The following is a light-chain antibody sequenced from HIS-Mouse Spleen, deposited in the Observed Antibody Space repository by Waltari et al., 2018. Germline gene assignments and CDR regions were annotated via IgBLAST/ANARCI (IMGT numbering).Light chain of an antibody. Sequence: QSALTRPPSASGSPGQSVTISCTGTSSDVGGYNYVSWYQQHPGKAPKLMLSEVSKRPSGVPARFSGSKSGNTASLTVSGLQAEDEADYYCSSYAGSNNVVFGGGTKLTVL. J-gene: IGLJ2*01. CDR3: SSYAGSNNVV. V-gene: IGLV2-8*01. CDR1: SSDVGGYNY. CDR2: EVS.